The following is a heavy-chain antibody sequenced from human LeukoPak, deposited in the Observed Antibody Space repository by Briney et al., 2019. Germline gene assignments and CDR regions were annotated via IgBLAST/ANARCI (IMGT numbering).Heavy chain of an antibody. CDR2: INPNSGGT. D-gene: IGHD3-10*01. J-gene: IGHJ4*02. CDR1: GYTFTGYY. CDR3: ARTPMVRGVTSPFDC. Sequence: ASVKVSCKASGYTFTGYYMHWVRQAPGQGLEWMGWINPNSGGTNYAQKLQGRATMTRDTSISTAYMELSRLRSDDTAVYYCARTPMVRGVTSPFDCWGQGTLVTVSS. V-gene: IGHV1-2*02.